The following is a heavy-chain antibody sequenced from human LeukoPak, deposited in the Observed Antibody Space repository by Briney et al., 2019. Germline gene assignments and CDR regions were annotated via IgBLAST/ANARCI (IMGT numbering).Heavy chain of an antibody. CDR1: GFTFSSYG. Sequence: PGGSLRLSCAASGFTFSSYGMHWVRQAPGKGLEWVAVISYDGSSKYYADSVKGRFTISRDNSKNTLYLQMNSLRAEDTAVYYCAKVQVRGVINLYYFDYWGQGTLVTVSS. J-gene: IGHJ4*02. CDR3: AKVQVRGVINLYYFDY. D-gene: IGHD3-10*01. CDR2: ISYDGSSK. V-gene: IGHV3-30*18.